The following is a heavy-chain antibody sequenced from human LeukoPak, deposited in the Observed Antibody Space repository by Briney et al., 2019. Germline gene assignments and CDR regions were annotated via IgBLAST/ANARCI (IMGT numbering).Heavy chain of an antibody. CDR2: IKQGGSER. V-gene: IGHV3-7*01. J-gene: IGHJ4*02. CDR3: ARADYDYVWGCYSQYYFDY. Sequence: GGSLRLSCAASGFTFSSYEMSWVRQAPGKGLEWVANIKQGGSERYYVDSVKGRFTISRDNAKNSLYLQMNSLRAEDTAVYYCARADYDYVWGCYSQYYFDYWGQGTLVTVSS. CDR1: GFTFSSYE. D-gene: IGHD3-16*01.